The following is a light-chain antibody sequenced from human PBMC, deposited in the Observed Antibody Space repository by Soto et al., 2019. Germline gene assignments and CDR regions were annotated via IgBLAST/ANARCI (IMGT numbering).Light chain of an antibody. CDR1: QGISSY. CDR3: QQFNNYPFT. CDR2: AAS. V-gene: IGKV1-9*01. J-gene: IGKJ3*01. Sequence: DIQLTQSPSFLSASVGDRVTITCRASQGISSYLAWYQQRPGKVPKLLIYAASTLQSGVPSRFSGSGSGTEFTLTITSLQPEDFATYYCQQFNNYPFTFGPGTKVDVK.